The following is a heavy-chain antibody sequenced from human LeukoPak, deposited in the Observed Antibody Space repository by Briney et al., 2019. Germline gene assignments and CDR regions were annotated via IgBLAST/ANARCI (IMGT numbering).Heavy chain of an antibody. Sequence: TGGSLRLSCAASGFTFSSYWMSWVRQPPGKGLEWVANIKQDGSEKYYVDPLKSRCTICRDNAKNSLYLQMNCLRAEDTAVYYCARGSLSSGWYWWGQGTLVTVSS. V-gene: IGHV3-7*01. CDR2: IKQDGSEK. J-gene: IGHJ4*02. CDR3: ARGSLSSGWYW. D-gene: IGHD6-19*01. CDR1: GFTFSSYW.